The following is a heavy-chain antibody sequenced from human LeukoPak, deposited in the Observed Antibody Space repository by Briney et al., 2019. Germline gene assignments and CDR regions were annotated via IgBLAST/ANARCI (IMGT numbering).Heavy chain of an antibody. CDR1: GFTFSSYA. CDR3: AKVSGYSSGWYVY. Sequence: PGGSLRLSCAASGFTFSSYAMSWVRQAPGKGLEWVSAISGSGGSTYYADSVKGRFTISRDNSKNTLYLQMNSLRAEDAAVYYCAKVSGYSSGWYVYWGQGTLVTVSS. D-gene: IGHD6-19*01. CDR2: ISGSGGST. V-gene: IGHV3-23*01. J-gene: IGHJ4*02.